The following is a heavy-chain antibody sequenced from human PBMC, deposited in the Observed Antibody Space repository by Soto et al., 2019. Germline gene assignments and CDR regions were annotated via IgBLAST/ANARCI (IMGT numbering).Heavy chain of an antibody. J-gene: IGHJ4*02. CDR2: IYHSGST. CDR1: GGSISSGGYS. D-gene: IGHD7-27*01. V-gene: IGHV4-30-2*01. CDR3: ARASMGTLES. Sequence: SETLSLTCAVSGGSISSGGYSWSWIRQPPGKGLEWIGYIYHSGSTYYNTSLKSRVTISVDRSKNQFSLKLSSVTAADTAVYYCARASMGTLESWGLGTLVTVSS.